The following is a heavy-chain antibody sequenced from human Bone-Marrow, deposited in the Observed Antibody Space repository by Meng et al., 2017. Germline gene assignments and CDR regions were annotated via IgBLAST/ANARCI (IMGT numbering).Heavy chain of an antibody. V-gene: IGHV3-15*01. J-gene: IGHJ5*02. CDR3: TTDLPFTEGGVITT. Sequence: EVRVGGCWGGFVKPGGSLCLSCVAAGGTFRNFWMTWVRQAPGKGLEWVGGIKSKVDGGTTDFAAPVKGRFTISRDDAKNTLYLQMNSLKTEDTAVYYCTTDLPFTEGGVITTWGQGTLVTVSS. D-gene: IGHD3-16*02. CDR2: IKSKVDGGTT. CDR1: GGTFRNFW.